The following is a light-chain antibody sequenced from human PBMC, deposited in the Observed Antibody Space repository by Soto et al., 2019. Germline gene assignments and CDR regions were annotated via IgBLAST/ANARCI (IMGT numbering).Light chain of an antibody. J-gene: IGKJ1*01. CDR2: GAS. Sequence: EIVMTQSPVTLSVSQGERVTLSCRASQSVFSNLAWYQQRPGQAPRLLIYGASNRATGIPARFSGSGSGTEFTLTISSLQSEDFAVYYCQQCNSWPLTFGQGTKVEIK. V-gene: IGKV3-15*01. CDR1: QSVFSN. CDR3: QQCNSWPLT.